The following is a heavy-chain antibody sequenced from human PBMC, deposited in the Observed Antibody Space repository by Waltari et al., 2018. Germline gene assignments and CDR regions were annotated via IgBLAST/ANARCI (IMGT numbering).Heavy chain of an antibody. J-gene: IGHJ4*02. D-gene: IGHD6-13*01. CDR2: ISWDGGST. CDR3: AKDSGIASRRYFDY. Sequence: EVQLVESGGVVVQPGGSLRLYCAASGFTFDVYTMTGVGQAPGKGLEWVSLISWDGGSTYYADSVKGRFTISRDNSKNSLYLQMNSLRTEDTALYYCAKDSGIASRRYFDYWGQGTLVTVSS. V-gene: IGHV3-43*01. CDR1: GFTFDVYT.